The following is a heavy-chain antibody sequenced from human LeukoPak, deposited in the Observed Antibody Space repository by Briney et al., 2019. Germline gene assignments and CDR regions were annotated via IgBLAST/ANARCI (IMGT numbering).Heavy chain of an antibody. CDR2: INSDGSST. D-gene: IGHD6-19*01. Sequence: GGSLRLSCAASGFTFSSYWMHWVRQAPGKGLVWVSRINSDGSSTSYADSVKGRFTISRDNAKNTLYLQMNSLRAEDTAVYYCARGGTELPVAGEDYWGQGTLVTVSS. J-gene: IGHJ4*02. CDR1: GFTFSSYW. V-gene: IGHV3-74*01. CDR3: ARGGTELPVAGEDY.